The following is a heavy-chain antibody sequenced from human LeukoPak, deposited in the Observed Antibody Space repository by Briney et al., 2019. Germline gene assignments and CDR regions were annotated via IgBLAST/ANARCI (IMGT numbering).Heavy chain of an antibody. D-gene: IGHD3-22*01. V-gene: IGHV3-23*01. CDR1: GFTFSSYA. J-gene: IGHJ3*02. CDR2: ISGSGGST. Sequence: GGSLRLSCAASGFTFSSYAMSWVRQAPGEGLEWVSAISGSGGSTYYADSVKGRFTISRDNSRNTLYLQMNSLRAEDTAVYYCAKEAYYYDSSGYYYANAFDIWGQGTMVTVSS. CDR3: AKEAYYYDSSGYYYANAFDI.